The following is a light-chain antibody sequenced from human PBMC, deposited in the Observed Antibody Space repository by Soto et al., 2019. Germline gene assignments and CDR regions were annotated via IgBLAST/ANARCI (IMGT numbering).Light chain of an antibody. CDR2: ATS. V-gene: IGKV1-39*01. CDR3: QQSHSTPRT. Sequence: EIQMTQSPSTLSASVGDRATITCRASQSISSRLAWYQQKPGEAPRLLIYATSTLDSGVPSRFSGSGSGADYTLTINSLQPEDFATYYCQQSHSTPRTFGQGTKLDI. CDR1: QSISSR. J-gene: IGKJ1*01.